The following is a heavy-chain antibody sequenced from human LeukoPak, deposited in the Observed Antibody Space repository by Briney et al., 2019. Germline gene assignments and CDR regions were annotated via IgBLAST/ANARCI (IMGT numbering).Heavy chain of an antibody. Sequence: GGSLRLSCAASGFIFSTYAMSRVRQAPGKGLEWVSGVNGNGGSTSYADSVKGRFTIFRDNSKNTVYLQMNSLRVEDTAVYYCAKDIDSSGYYFHDYWGQGTLVTVSS. CDR3: AKDIDSSGYYFHDY. CDR1: GFIFSTYA. J-gene: IGHJ4*02. D-gene: IGHD3-22*01. V-gene: IGHV3-23*01. CDR2: VNGNGGST.